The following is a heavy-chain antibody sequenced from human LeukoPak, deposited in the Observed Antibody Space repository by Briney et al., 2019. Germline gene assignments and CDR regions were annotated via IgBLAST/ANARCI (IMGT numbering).Heavy chain of an antibody. CDR1: GGTFGSYA. CDR2: IIPIFGTA. D-gene: IGHD2-8*02. V-gene: IGHV1-69*13. Sequence: ASVKVPCKASGGTFGSYAISWVRQAPGQGLEWTGGIIPIFGTANYAQKFQGRVTITADESTSTAYMELSSLRSEDTAVYYCARDLGYCTGGVCYMRLKGYYMDVWGKGTTVTVSS. J-gene: IGHJ6*03. CDR3: ARDLGYCTGGVCYMRLKGYYMDV.